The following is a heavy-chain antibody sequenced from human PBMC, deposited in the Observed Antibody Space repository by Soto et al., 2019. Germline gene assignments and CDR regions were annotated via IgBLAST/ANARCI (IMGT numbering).Heavy chain of an antibody. V-gene: IGHV1-69*13. J-gene: IGHJ6*02. CDR1: GGTFSSYA. Sequence: SVKVSCKASGGTFSSYAISWVRQAPGQGLEWMGGIIPIFGTANYAQKFQGRVTITADESTSTAYMELSSLRSEDTAVYYCARSEGGEIMVRAYYYGMDVWGPGTTVTVSS. D-gene: IGHD3-10*01. CDR3: ARSEGGEIMVRAYYYGMDV. CDR2: IIPIFGTA.